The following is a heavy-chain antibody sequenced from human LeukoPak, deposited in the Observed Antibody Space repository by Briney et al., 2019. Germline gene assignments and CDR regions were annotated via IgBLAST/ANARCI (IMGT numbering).Heavy chain of an antibody. CDR3: ARVVSCSSTSCYYYYGMDV. D-gene: IGHD2-2*01. V-gene: IGHV1-18*01. CDR2: ISAYNGNT. CDR1: GYTFTSYG. J-gene: IGHJ6*02. Sequence: ASVKVSCKASGYTFTSYGISWVRQAPGQGLEWMGWISAYNGNTNYAQKLQGRVTMTTDTSTSTAYMELRSLRSDDTAVYYCARVVSCSSTSCYYYYGMDVWGQGTTVTVSS.